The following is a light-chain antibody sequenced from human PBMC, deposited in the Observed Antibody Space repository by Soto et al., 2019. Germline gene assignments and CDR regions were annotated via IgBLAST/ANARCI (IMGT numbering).Light chain of an antibody. J-gene: IGKJ3*01. CDR2: AAS. CDR3: QQSYSTPLFT. V-gene: IGKV1-39*01. Sequence: DIQMTQSPSSLSASVGDRVTITCRASQSISRYLNWYQQKPGKAPKLLIYAASSLQSGVPSRFSGSGSGTDFTLTISSLQPEDFATYYCQQSYSTPLFTFGPGTKLDIK. CDR1: QSISRY.